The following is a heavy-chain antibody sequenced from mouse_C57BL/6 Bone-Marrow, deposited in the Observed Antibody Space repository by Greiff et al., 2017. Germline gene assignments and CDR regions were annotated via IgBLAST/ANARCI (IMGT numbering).Heavy chain of an antibody. CDR1: GYTFTSYW. D-gene: IGHD1-1*01. V-gene: IGHV1-53*01. CDR3: ASSGYYYGSSGYYYARDY. Sequence: QVQLKQSGTELVKPGASVKLSCKASGYTFTSYWMHWVKQRPGQGLEWIGNINPSNGGTNYNEKFKSKATLTVDKSSSTAYMQLSSLTSEDSAVXYCASSGYYYGSSGYYYARDYWGQGTSVTVSS. J-gene: IGHJ4*01. CDR2: INPSNGGT.